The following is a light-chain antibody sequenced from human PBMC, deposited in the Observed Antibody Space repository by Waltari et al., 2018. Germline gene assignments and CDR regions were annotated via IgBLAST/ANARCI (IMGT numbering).Light chain of an antibody. Sequence: DIQMTQSPSTLSASVGDSVTITCRASETVLTWLAWYQQKPVKAPKLLIYKASSLESGVPSRFSGSASGTEFTLTISSLQPDDSATYYCLQYHSYSKFGQGTKLEIK. CDR3: LQYHSYSK. V-gene: IGKV1-5*03. CDR2: KAS. CDR1: ETVLTW. J-gene: IGKJ2*01.